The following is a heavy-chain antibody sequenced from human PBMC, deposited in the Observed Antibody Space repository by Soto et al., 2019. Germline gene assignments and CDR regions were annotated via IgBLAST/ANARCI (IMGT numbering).Heavy chain of an antibody. CDR1: GFTFSSYA. J-gene: IGHJ5*02. CDR3: VKGYGSGLNWFGR. Sequence: EVQLLESGGGLVQPGGSLRLSCAASGFTFSSYAMNWIRQGPGKGLEWVSGISVNDGRAYYADSVKGRFTVSRDNSKNPLSLQMTSLRAEDTAVYCCVKGYGSGLNWFGRWGQGTLVTVSS. D-gene: IGHD3-10*01. V-gene: IGHV3-23*01. CDR2: ISVNDGRA.